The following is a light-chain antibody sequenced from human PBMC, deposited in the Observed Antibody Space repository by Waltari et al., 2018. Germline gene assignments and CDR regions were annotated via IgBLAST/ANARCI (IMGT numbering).Light chain of an antibody. Sequence: QSVLTQPPSVSAAPGQRVTISCSGGSSNIGNNYVSWYRQFPGTAPKLLIYANTERPSGIPGRFSGSKSGPSATLDITGLQAGDEADYYCGTWDSSLSGAVFGGGTHLTVL. V-gene: IGLV1-51*02. J-gene: IGLJ7*01. CDR1: SSNIGNNY. CDR3: GTWDSSLSGAV. CDR2: ANT.